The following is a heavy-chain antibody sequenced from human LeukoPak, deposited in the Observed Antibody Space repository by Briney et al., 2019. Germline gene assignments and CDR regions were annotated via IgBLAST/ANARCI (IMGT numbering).Heavy chain of an antibody. CDR3: ARVLTHITMIVVVITGWFDP. Sequence: ASVKVSCKASGYTFTSYGISWVRQAPGQGLEWMGRISAYNGNTNYAQKLQGRVTMTTDTSTSTAYMELRSLRSDDTAVYYCARVLTHITMIVVVITGWFDPWGQGTLVTVSS. D-gene: IGHD3-22*01. V-gene: IGHV1-18*01. J-gene: IGHJ5*02. CDR2: ISAYNGNT. CDR1: GYTFTSYG.